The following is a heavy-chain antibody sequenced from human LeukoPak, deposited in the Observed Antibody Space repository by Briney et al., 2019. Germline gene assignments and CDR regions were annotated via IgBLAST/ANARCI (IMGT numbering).Heavy chain of an antibody. Sequence: GGSLRLSCAASGFTFSRYAINWVRQAPGKGLECVSGMSGRGDRTYYADSVKGRFTIPRDSSKSTQYLQMNSPRAEDTAVYFCAKEMAYDFWSGQFDYWGQGTLVTVSS. V-gene: IGHV3-23*01. CDR2: MSGRGDRT. D-gene: IGHD3-3*01. J-gene: IGHJ4*02. CDR1: GFTFSRYA. CDR3: AKEMAYDFWSGQFDY.